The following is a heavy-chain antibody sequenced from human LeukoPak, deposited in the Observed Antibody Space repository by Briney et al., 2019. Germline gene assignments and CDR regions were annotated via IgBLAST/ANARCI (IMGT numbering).Heavy chain of an antibody. CDR3: ARHSSSWYSVIDC. CDR2: IYYSGST. CDR1: GGSISSSSYY. J-gene: IGHJ4*02. V-gene: IGHV4-39*01. Sequence: SETLSLTCTVSGGSISSSSYYWGWIRQPPGKGLEWIGSIYYSGSTYYNPSLKSRVTISVDTSKNQFSLKLSSVTAADTAVYYCARHSSSWYSVIDCWGQGTLVTVSS. D-gene: IGHD6-13*01.